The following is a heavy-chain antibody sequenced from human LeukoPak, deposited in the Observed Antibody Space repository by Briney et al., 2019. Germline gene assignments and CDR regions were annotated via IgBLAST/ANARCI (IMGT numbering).Heavy chain of an antibody. CDR3: ARDSSSWWFDY. CDR2: ISSSVSTI. CDR1: GFTFSDYY. J-gene: IGHJ4*02. V-gene: IGHV3-11*01. Sequence: GGSLRLSCAASGFTFSDYYMSWIRQAPGKGLEWVSYISSSVSTIYYADSVKGRFTISRDNAKNSLYLQMNSLRAEDTAVYYYARDSSSWWFDYWGQGTLVTVSS. D-gene: IGHD6-13*01.